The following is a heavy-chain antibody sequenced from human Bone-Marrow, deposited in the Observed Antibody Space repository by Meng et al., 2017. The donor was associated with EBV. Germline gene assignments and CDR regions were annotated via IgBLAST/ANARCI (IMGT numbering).Heavy chain of an antibody. CDR3: ARVPGDGYDYYFDY. J-gene: IGHJ4*02. Sequence: HVQWVQSGAVVKQPWASVKVSCKASGFTFTNYYIPWVRRAPGQGLEWVGVINPRGTTTSFAPNFQGRVTITKDTSTATIYMEMRSLRSEDTATYYCARVPGDGYDYYFDYWGQGTLVTVSS. CDR1: GFTFTNYY. D-gene: IGHD5-12*01. V-gene: IGHV1-46*01. CDR2: INPRGTTT.